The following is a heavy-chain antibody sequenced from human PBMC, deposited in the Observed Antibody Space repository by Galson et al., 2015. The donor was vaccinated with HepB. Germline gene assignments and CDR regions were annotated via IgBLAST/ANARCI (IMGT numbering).Heavy chain of an antibody. CDR1: GYSFTSYW. CDR3: ARAPYDSSGYYPFAY. J-gene: IGHJ4*02. D-gene: IGHD3-22*01. CDR2: IDPSDSYT. V-gene: IGHV5-10-1*01. Sequence: HSGAEVTKPGESLRISCKGSGYSFTSYWISWVRQMPGKGLEWMGRIDPSDSYTNYSPSFQGHVTISADKSISTASLQWSSLKASDTAMYYCARAPYDSSGYYPFAYWGQGTLVTVSS.